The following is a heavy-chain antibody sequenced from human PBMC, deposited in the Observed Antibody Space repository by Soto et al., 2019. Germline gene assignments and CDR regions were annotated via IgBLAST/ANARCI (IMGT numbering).Heavy chain of an antibody. J-gene: IGHJ6*02. CDR1: GFTFSSYW. D-gene: IGHD3-10*01. V-gene: IGHV3-7*01. CDR2: IKQDGSEK. Sequence: PGGSLRLSCAASGFTFSSYWMSWVRQAPGKGLEWVANIKQDGSEKYYVDSVKGRFTISGDNAKNSLYLQMNSLRAEDTAVYYCRMVRGVAGYGMDVWGQGTTVTVSS. CDR3: RMVRGVAGYGMDV.